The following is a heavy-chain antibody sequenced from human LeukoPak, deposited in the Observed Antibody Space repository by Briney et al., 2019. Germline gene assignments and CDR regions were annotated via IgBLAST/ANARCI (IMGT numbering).Heavy chain of an antibody. D-gene: IGHD3-10*01. J-gene: IGHJ6*03. Sequence: ASVKVSCKASGGTFISYAISWVRQAPGQGLEWMGGIIPIFGTANYAQKFQGRVTITADESTSTAYMELSSLRSEDTAVYYCAQETGGSGTGYMDVWGKGTTVTISS. CDR1: GGTFISYA. CDR3: AQETGGSGTGYMDV. CDR2: IIPIFGTA. V-gene: IGHV1-69*13.